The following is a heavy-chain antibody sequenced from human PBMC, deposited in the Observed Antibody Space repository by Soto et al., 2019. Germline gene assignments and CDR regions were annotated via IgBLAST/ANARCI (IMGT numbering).Heavy chain of an antibody. Sequence: QVQLQELGPGLVKPSETLSLTCTVSGGSISSYYWSWIRQPPGKGLEWIGYIFHSGSTNYNPSLKSRVTISVDTSKNQFSLRLRSVTAADTAVYYCARGIAAATTTTALTDYWGQGTLVTVSS. V-gene: IGHV4-59*01. CDR1: GGSISSYY. CDR3: ARGIAAATTTTALTDY. J-gene: IGHJ4*02. D-gene: IGHD6-13*01. CDR2: IFHSGST.